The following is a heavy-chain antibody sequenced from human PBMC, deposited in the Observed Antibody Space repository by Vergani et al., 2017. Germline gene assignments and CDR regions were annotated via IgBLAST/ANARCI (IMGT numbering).Heavy chain of an antibody. J-gene: IGHJ6*02. CDR2: INAGNGNT. CDR3: AREIYYDSSGYYRPNYYYYYGMDV. CDR1: GYTFTSYA. Sequence: QVQLVQSGAEVKKPGASVKVSCKASGYTFTSYAMHWVRQAPGQRLEWMGWINAGNGNTKYSQKFQGRVTMTRDTSISTAYMELSRLRSDDTAVYYCAREIYYDSSGYYRPNYYYYYGMDVWGQGTTVTVSS. D-gene: IGHD3-22*01. V-gene: IGHV1-3*01.